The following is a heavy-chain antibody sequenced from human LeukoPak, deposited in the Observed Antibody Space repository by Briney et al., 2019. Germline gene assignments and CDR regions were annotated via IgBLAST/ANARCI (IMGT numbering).Heavy chain of an antibody. Sequence: GGSLRLSCAASGFTVSSNYMYWVRQAPGKGLEWVSVIYSGGSTYYAGSVKGRFTISRDNSKNTLYLQMNSLRAEDTAVYYCARDYDYIWGSYRPGGLDYWGQGTLVTVSS. CDR2: IYSGGST. CDR1: GFTVSSNY. CDR3: ARDYDYIWGSYRPGGLDY. V-gene: IGHV3-53*01. J-gene: IGHJ4*02. D-gene: IGHD3-16*02.